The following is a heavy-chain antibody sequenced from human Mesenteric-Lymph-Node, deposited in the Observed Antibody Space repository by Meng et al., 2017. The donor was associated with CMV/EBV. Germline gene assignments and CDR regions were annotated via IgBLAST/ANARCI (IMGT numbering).Heavy chain of an antibody. CDR3: ARNAASLDY. D-gene: IGHD2-15*01. V-gene: IGHV1-2*02. CDR2: INPNGGGT. Sequence: KVSCKAFGYTFTRYYMDWVRQAPGQRLGWVGWINPNGGGTDYAQKFQGSVTMTRDTSISTAYMELSSLRSDDTAVYYCARNAASLDYWGQGTLVTVSS. CDR1: GYTFTRYY. J-gene: IGHJ4*02.